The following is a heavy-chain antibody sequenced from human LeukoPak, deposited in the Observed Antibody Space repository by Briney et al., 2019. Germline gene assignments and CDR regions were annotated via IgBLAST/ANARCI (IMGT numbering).Heavy chain of an antibody. Sequence: ASVKVSCKVSGYTLTELSMHWVRQAPGKGLEWMGGFDPEDGETIYAQKFQGRVTMTEDTSTDTAYMELSSLRSEDTAVYYCATGGVGDSSGYYPYYFDYWGQGTLVTVSS. CDR1: GYTLTELS. V-gene: IGHV1-24*01. CDR2: FDPEDGET. J-gene: IGHJ4*02. CDR3: ATGGVGDSSGYYPYYFDY. D-gene: IGHD3-22*01.